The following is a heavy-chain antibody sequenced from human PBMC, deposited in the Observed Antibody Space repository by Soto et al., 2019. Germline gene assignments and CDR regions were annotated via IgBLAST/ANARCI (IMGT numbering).Heavy chain of an antibody. CDR3: ARDRNYFGGRYEGY. Sequence: GGSLRLSCAASGFTFSTYSMNWVRQAPGKGLEWVSYISSSGSTIYYADSVKGRFTISRDNAKNSLYLQMNSLRAEDTAVYYCARDRNYFGGRYEGYWGQGTLVTVSS. V-gene: IGHV3-48*04. CDR2: ISSSGSTI. CDR1: GFTFSTYS. J-gene: IGHJ4*02. D-gene: IGHD1-26*01.